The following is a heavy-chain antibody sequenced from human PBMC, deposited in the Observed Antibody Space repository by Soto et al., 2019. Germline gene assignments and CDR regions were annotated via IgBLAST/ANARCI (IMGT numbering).Heavy chain of an antibody. CDR2: IYYSGST. J-gene: IGHJ4*02. V-gene: IGHV4-39*01. D-gene: IGHD3-16*02. Sequence: PSETLSLTCTVSGGPISSSSYYWGWIRQPPGKGLEWIGSIYYSGSTYYNPSLKSRVTISVDTSKNQFSLKLSSVTAADTAVYYCASGDDYVWGSYRPEKSPRGYFDYWGQGTLVTVSS. CDR1: GGPISSSSYY. CDR3: ASGDDYVWGSYRPEKSPRGYFDY.